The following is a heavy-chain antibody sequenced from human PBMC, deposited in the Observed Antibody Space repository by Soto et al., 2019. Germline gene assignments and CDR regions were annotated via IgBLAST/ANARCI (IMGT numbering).Heavy chain of an antibody. CDR2: IYYSGST. V-gene: IGHV4-39*01. Sequence: PSETLSLTCTVSGGSISSSSYYWGWIRQPPGKGLEWIGSIYYSGSTYYNPSLKSRVTKSVDTSKNQFSLKLSSVTAADTAVYYCARQDIVLMVYANDYWGQGTLVTVSS. CDR3: ARQDIVLMVYANDY. D-gene: IGHD2-8*01. CDR1: GGSISSSSYY. J-gene: IGHJ4*02.